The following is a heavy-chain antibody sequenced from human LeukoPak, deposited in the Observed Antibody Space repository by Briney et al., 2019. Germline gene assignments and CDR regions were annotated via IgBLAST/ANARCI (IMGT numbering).Heavy chain of an antibody. CDR3: ARQSISGSSLSYFDY. CDR2: IYDSGST. J-gene: IGHJ4*02. V-gene: IGHV4-59*01. Sequence: PSETLSLTCTVSGGSISSYYWSWIRQPPGKGLEWIGNIYDSGSTNYNPSLKSRVTISVDTSKNQCSLKLSSVTAADTGVYYCARQSISGSSLSYFDYWGQGTLVNVSS. D-gene: IGHD3-22*01. CDR1: GGSISSYY.